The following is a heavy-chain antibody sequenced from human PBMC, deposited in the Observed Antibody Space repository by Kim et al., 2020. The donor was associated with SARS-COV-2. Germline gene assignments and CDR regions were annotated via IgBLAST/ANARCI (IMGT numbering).Heavy chain of an antibody. Sequence: SETLSLTCAVYGGSFSGYYWSWIRQPPGKGLEWIGEINHSGSTNYNPSLKSRVTISVYTSKNQFSLKLSSVTAADTAVYYCARVKDRIAAGSFDPWGQGTLVTVSS. D-gene: IGHD6-13*01. CDR3: ARVKDRIAAGSFDP. CDR1: GGSFSGYY. J-gene: IGHJ5*02. V-gene: IGHV4-34*01. CDR2: INHSGST.